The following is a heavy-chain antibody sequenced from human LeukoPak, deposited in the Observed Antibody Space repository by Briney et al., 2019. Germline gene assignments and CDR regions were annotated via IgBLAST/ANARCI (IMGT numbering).Heavy chain of an antibody. CDR3: ARAALLWFGEGWFDP. D-gene: IGHD3-10*01. V-gene: IGHV1-69*06. CDR1: AGTFSSYA. CDR2: IIPIFGTA. J-gene: IGHJ5*02. Sequence: SVKVCCMASAGTFSSYAISWVRQAPGQGLEWMGVIIPIFGTANYAQKFQGRVTITADKSTSTAYMELSSLRSEDTAVYYCARAALLWFGEGWFDPWGQGTLVTVSS.